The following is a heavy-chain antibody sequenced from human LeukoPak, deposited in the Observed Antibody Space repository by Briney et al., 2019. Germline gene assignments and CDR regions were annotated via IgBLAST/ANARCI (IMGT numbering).Heavy chain of an antibody. CDR1: EFTFSSYW. Sequence: GGSLRLSCAASEFTFSSYWISWVRQAPGKGLEWVANIKQDGSEKYYVDSVKGRFTISRDNAKNTLYLQKNSLRAEDTALYYCAKDLGYCSGGSCSGPDYWGQGTLVTVSS. J-gene: IGHJ4*02. D-gene: IGHD2-15*01. CDR3: AKDLGYCSGGSCSGPDY. CDR2: IKQDGSEK. V-gene: IGHV3-7*03.